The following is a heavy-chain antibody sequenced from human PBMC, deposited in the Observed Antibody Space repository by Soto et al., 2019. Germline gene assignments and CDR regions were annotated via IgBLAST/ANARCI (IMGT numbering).Heavy chain of an antibody. D-gene: IGHD6-13*01. CDR1: GFTFSSYS. CDR2: ISSSSSYI. V-gene: IGHV3-21*01. J-gene: IGHJ4*02. CDR3: ARPTGILPYSSSWYDY. Sequence: GGSLRLSCAASGFTFSSYSMTWVRQAPGKGLEWVSSISSSSSYIYYADSVKGRFTIARDNAKNSLYLQMNSLGAEDTAVYYCARPTGILPYSSSWYDYWGQGTLVTVSS.